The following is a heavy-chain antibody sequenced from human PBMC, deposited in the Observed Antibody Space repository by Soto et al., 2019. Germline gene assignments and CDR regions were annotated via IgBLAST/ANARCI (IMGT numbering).Heavy chain of an antibody. CDR1: GFTFSSYA. V-gene: IGHV3-30-3*01. CDR3: ASDFYGDRPGHFDY. D-gene: IGHD4-17*01. Sequence: QVQLVESGGGVVQPGRSLRLSCAASGFTFSSYAMHWVRQAPGKGLEWVAVISYDGSNKYYADSVKGRFTIARDNSKNTLYLQMNSLRAEDTAVYYCASDFYGDRPGHFDYWGQGTLVTVSS. CDR2: ISYDGSNK. J-gene: IGHJ4*02.